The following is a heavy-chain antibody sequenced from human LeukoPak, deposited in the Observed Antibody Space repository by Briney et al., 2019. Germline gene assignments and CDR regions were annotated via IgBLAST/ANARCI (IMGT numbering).Heavy chain of an antibody. CDR2: INPNSGGT. J-gene: IGHJ4*02. D-gene: IGHD6-13*01. V-gene: IGHV1-2*02. CDR1: GYTFTDYY. Sequence: ASVKVSCEASGYTFTDYYMHWVRQAPGQGLEWMGWINPNSGGTNYAQKFQGRVAMTRDTSISTAYMDLSGLRSDDTAVYYCARVQSIAAAGVSEFDYWGQGTLVTVSS. CDR3: ARVQSIAAAGVSEFDY.